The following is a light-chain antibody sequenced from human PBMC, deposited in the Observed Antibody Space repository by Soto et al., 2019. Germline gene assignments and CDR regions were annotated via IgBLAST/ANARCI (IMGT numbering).Light chain of an antibody. J-gene: IGKJ1*01. CDR2: GAS. CDR1: QTINNN. CDR3: QQYGSSPWT. Sequence: VMTQAPATLSVSPGERATLSCRAIQTINNNVAWYQLKDGQVPRLVIYGASTRATDIPARFSGSGSGTEFTLTISSLQSEDFAVYYCQQYGSSPWTFGQGTKVDI. V-gene: IGKV3-15*01.